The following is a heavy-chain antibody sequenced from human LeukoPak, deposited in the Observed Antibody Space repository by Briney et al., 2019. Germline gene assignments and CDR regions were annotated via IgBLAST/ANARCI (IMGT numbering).Heavy chain of an antibody. CDR1: GGSNSSGGYY. J-gene: IGHJ4*02. D-gene: IGHD3-22*01. CDR2: IYYSGST. Sequence: SETLSLTCTVSGGSNSSGGYYWSWIRQHPGKGLEWIGYIYYSGSTYYNPSLKSRVTISVDTSKNQFSLKLSSVTAADTAVYYCARVYYDSSGYPFFDYWGQGTLVTVSS. V-gene: IGHV4-31*03. CDR3: ARVYYDSSGYPFFDY.